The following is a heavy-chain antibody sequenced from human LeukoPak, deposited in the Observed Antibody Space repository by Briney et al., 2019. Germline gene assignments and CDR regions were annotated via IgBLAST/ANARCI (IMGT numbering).Heavy chain of an antibody. CDR3: ARVASFRFYFDY. V-gene: IGHV3-23*01. Sequence: PGGSLRLSCAASGFTFSSYAMSWVRQAPGKGLEWVSAISGSGGSTYYADSVKGRFTISRDNSKNTLYLQMNSLRAEDTAVYFCARVASFRFYFDYWGQGALVTVSS. D-gene: IGHD2/OR15-2a*01. J-gene: IGHJ4*02. CDR1: GFTFSSYA. CDR2: ISGSGGST.